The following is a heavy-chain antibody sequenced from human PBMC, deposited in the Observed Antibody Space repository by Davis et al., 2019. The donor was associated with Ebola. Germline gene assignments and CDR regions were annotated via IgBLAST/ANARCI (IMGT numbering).Heavy chain of an antibody. CDR3: ARGQLLWFGEQYWGYGMDV. D-gene: IGHD3-10*01. CDR1: GYTFTSYY. V-gene: IGHV1-46*01. Sequence: ASVKVSCKASGYTFTSYYMHWVRQAPGQGLEWMGIINPSGGSTSYAQKFQGRVTMTRETSISTAYMELSRLRSDDTAVYYCARGQLLWFGEQYWGYGMDVWGQGTTVTVSS. CDR2: INPSGGST. J-gene: IGHJ6*02.